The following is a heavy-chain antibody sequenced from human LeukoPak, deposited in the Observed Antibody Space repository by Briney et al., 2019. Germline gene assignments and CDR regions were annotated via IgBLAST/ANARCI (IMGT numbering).Heavy chain of an antibody. D-gene: IGHD6-13*01. Sequence: ASVKVSCKASGYTFTNFGISWVRQAPGQGLEWMGRINPNSGVTNYAQKFQGRVTTTRDTSISTAYMELSRLRSDDTAVYYCARDLGSSSWYYSYGMDVWGQGTTVTVSS. CDR3: ARDLGSSSWYYSYGMDV. V-gene: IGHV1-2*06. CDR2: INPNSGVT. CDR1: GYTFTNFG. J-gene: IGHJ6*02.